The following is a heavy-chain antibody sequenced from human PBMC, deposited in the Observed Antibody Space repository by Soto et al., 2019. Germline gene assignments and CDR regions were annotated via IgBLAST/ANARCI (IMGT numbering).Heavy chain of an antibody. CDR3: ARHDYDILTGYYPLHFDY. J-gene: IGHJ4*02. D-gene: IGHD3-9*01. CDR2: IYYSGST. Sequence: QLQLQESGPGLVKPSETLSLTCTVSGGSISSSSYYWGWIRQPPGKGLEWIGSIYYSGSTYYNPSLKSRVTISVDTSKNQFSLKLSSVTAADTAVYYCARHDYDILTGYYPLHFDYWGQGTLVTVSS. V-gene: IGHV4-39*01. CDR1: GGSISSSSYY.